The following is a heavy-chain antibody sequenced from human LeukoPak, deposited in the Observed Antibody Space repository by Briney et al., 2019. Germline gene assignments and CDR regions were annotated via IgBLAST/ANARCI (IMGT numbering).Heavy chain of an antibody. V-gene: IGHV3-7*01. CDR1: GFRFGSDW. Sequence: GGSLRLXCAASGFRFGSDWMSWVRQAPGKGLEWVANINPGGTEKYYVDSVKGRFTISRDNDKNLLYLQLNRLRAEDTAVYYCARYYDPPVGDAFDIWGQGTMVTVSS. CDR2: INPGGTEK. J-gene: IGHJ3*02. D-gene: IGHD3-16*01. CDR3: ARYYDPPVGDAFDI.